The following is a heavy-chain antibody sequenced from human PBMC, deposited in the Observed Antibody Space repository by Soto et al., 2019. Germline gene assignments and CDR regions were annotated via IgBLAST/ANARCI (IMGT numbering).Heavy chain of an antibody. J-gene: IGHJ6*02. V-gene: IGHV1-2*02. Sequence: QVQLVQSGAEVKKPGASVKVSCKASGYTFTGYYMHWVRQAPGQGLEWMGWINPNSGGTNYAQKFQGRGTMTRDTSISTAYMELSRLRSDDTAVYYCARGSGTYYCGSGGWLARGGYGMYVWGQGTTVTVSS. CDR3: ARGSGTYYCGSGGWLARGGYGMYV. CDR2: INPNSGGT. D-gene: IGHD3-10*01. CDR1: GYTFTGYY.